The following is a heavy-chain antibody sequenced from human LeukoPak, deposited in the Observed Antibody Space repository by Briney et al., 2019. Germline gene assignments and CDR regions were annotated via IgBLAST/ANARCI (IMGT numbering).Heavy chain of an antibody. J-gene: IGHJ4*02. CDR1: GYSFRSYY. D-gene: IGHD6-6*01. CDR2: INPGGDYT. Sequence: ASVKVSCKASGYSFRSYYINWVRQAPGQGLEWMGLINPGGDYTKYAQTFQGRVTMTRDTCTNTVYMHLSSLRSEDTAIYYCAREGSRSSLGGYGYWGQGTLVTVSS. CDR3: AREGSRSSLGGYGY. V-gene: IGHV1-46*01.